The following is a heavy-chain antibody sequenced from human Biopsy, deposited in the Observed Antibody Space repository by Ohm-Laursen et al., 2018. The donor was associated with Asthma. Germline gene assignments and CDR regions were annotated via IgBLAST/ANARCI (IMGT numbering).Heavy chain of an antibody. D-gene: IGHD6-19*01. J-gene: IGHJ4*02. V-gene: IGHV3-23*01. CDR2: ITGSGGFT. CDR3: AREGVAGTHIED. CDR1: GFTFSNYA. Sequence: SLRLSCTASGFTFSNYAMSWVRQAPGKGLEWVSSITGSGGFTYYADSVKGRFTISRDKSENTLYLQMNSLTAEDTAVHYCAREGVAGTHIEDWGQGTLVTVSS.